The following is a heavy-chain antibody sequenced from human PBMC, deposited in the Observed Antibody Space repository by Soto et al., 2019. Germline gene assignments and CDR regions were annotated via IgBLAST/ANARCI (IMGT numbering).Heavy chain of an antibody. CDR3: TTKVPITTIVVVMAARVFDDY. V-gene: IGHV3-15*07. CDR1: GFTFSNAW. J-gene: IGHJ4*02. D-gene: IGHD3-22*01. Sequence: GGSLRLSCAASGFTFSNAWMNWVRQAPGKGLEWVGRIKSKTDGGTTDYAAPVKGRFTISRDDSKNTLYLQMNSLKTEDTAVYYCTTKVPITTIVVVMAARVFDDYWGQGTLVTVSS. CDR2: IKSKTDGGTT.